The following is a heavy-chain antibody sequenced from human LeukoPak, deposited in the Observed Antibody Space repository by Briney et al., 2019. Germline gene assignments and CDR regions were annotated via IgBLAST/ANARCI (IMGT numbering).Heavy chain of an antibody. J-gene: IGHJ4*02. CDR3: VRDLILVWAPGDDFDH. CDR1: GFTFSNYW. D-gene: IGHD3-16*01. V-gene: IGHV3-74*01. Sequence: AGGSLRLSCAASGFTFSNYWMHWVRQAPGKGLEWVSRINERATIISYADSVKGQFTISRENARNTLYLQMNSLTAEDTAVYYCVRDLILVWAPGDDFDHWGQGTLVTVSS. CDR2: INERATII.